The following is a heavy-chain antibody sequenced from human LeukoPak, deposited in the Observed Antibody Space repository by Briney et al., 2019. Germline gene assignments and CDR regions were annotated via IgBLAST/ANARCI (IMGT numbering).Heavy chain of an antibody. CDR1: GFTFNTYW. V-gene: IGHV3-74*01. CDR3: AREMYSSSSVIFYYMDV. D-gene: IGHD6-6*01. CDR2: INSDGSST. J-gene: IGHJ6*03. Sequence: GGSLRLSCAASGFTFNTYWMHWVRQAPGKGLVWVSRINSDGSSTSYADSVKGRFTISRDNAKNSLYLQMNSLRAEDTAVYYCAREMYSSSSVIFYYMDVWGKGTTVTVSS.